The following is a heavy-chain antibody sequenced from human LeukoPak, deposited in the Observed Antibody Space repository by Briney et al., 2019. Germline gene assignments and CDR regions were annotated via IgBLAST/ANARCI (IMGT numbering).Heavy chain of an antibody. Sequence: PGGSLRLSCAASGFTFSSHGMHWVRQAPGKGLEWVAIICYGGSNKYYADSVKGRFTISRDNSKNTLYLQMNSLRAEETAVYYCARRGPYYDFWSGLTDWGQGTLVTVSS. V-gene: IGHV3-30*19. J-gene: IGHJ4*02. CDR3: ARRGPYYDFWSGLTD. D-gene: IGHD3-3*01. CDR1: GFTFSSHG. CDR2: ICYGGSNK.